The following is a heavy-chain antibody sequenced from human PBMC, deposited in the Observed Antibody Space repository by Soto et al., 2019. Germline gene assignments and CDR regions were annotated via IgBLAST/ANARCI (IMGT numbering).Heavy chain of an antibody. J-gene: IGHJ4*02. CDR2: IIPIFGTA. CDR3: ARSLVVVAATAHYYFDY. V-gene: IGHV1-69*13. Sequence: GASVKVSCKASGGTFSSYALSWVQQAPGQGLEWMGGIIPIFGTANYAQKFQGRVTITADESTSTAYMELSSLRSEDTAVYYCARSLVVVAATAHYYFDYWGQGTLVTVSS. CDR1: GGTFSSYA. D-gene: IGHD2-15*01.